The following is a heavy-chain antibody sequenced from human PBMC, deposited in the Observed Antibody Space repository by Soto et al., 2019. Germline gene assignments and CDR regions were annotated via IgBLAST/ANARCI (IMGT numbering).Heavy chain of an antibody. Sequence: QVQLVQSGAEVKKPGSSVTVSCKTSGGTFSTYPISWVRQAPGQGLEWMGGIIPVFGSSYYAQKFQGRVTTTADESTSTADMELSSLRSEDTAVYYCARSKTEYYYYYGMDVWGQGTTVTVSS. J-gene: IGHJ6*02. CDR2: IIPVFGSS. CDR1: GGTFSTYP. CDR3: ARSKTEYYYYYGMDV. D-gene: IGHD4-4*01. V-gene: IGHV1-69*12.